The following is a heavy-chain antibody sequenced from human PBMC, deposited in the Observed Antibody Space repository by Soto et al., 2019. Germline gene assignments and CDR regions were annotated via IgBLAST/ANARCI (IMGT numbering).Heavy chain of an antibody. J-gene: IGHJ4*02. CDR2: INWDDGK. Sequence: SGPTLVNPTQTLALTCTFSGFSLSTSGMCVSWIRQPPGKALEWLALINWDDGKYYSTSLKTRLTISKDTSKNQVVLTMTNMDHVDTATYYCARFQYGDYVYFFDYWGQGTLVTVSS. CDR1: GFSLSTSGMC. D-gene: IGHD4-17*01. V-gene: IGHV2-70*01. CDR3: ARFQYGDYVYFFDY.